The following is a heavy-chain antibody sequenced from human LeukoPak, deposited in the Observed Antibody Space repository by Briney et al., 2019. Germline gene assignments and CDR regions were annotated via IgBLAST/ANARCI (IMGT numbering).Heavy chain of an antibody. CDR3: ARDFTRYCSSTSCYARFDP. Sequence: SETLSLTCTVSGGSVSSGSYYWSWIRQPPGKGLEWIGYIYYSGSTNYNPSLKSRVTISVDTSKNQFSLKLSSVTAADTAAYYCARDFTRYCSSTSCYARFDPWGQGTLVTVSS. CDR1: GGSVSSGSYY. CDR2: IYYSGST. J-gene: IGHJ5*02. V-gene: IGHV4-61*01. D-gene: IGHD2-2*01.